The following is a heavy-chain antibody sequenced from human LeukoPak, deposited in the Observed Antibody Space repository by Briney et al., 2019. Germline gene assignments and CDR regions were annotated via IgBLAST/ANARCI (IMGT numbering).Heavy chain of an antibody. CDR2: IYSSGST. CDR1: GGSISSYY. V-gene: IGHV4-59*01. J-gene: IGHJ4*02. CDR3: ARVLGSGYSDY. Sequence: SETLSLTCTASGGSISSYYWSWIRQPPGKGLEWLGYIYSSGSTNHNPSLKSRVTISVDTSKNQFSLKLSSVTAADTAVYYCARVLGSGYSDYWGQGTLVTVSS. D-gene: IGHD2-15*01.